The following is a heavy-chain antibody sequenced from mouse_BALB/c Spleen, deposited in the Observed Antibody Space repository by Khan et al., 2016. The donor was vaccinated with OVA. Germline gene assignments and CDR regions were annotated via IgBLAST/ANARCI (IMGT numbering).Heavy chain of an antibody. CDR2: VYPSDSYT. Sequence: QVHVKQSGAELVRPGASVKLSCKASGYTFTNYWINWVKQRPGQGLEWIGNVYPSDSYTNYNQKFKDKATLTVDKSSSTAYMQLSSPPSDDSAVYYLTREGVDVSSFAYWGQGTLVTVSA. J-gene: IGHJ3*01. V-gene: IGHV1-69*02. CDR3: TREGVDVSSFAY. CDR1: GYTFTNYW.